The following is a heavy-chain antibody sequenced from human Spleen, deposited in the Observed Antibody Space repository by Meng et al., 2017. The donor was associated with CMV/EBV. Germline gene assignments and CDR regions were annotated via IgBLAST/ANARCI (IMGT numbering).Heavy chain of an antibody. CDR1: GYIFTGYY. CDR2: INPNNGNT. D-gene: IGHD6-19*01. Sequence: SGYIFTGYYMHWVRQAPGQGLEWVAWINPNNGNTNFAQKFLGRVNLTRDTSISTAYMELSRLTSDDTAVYYCARGSWSWNVAGPIDYWGQGTLVTVSS. V-gene: IGHV1-2*02. J-gene: IGHJ4*02. CDR3: ARGSWSWNVAGPIDY.